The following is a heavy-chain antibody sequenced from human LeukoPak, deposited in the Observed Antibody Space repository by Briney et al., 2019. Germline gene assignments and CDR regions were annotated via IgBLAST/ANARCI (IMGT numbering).Heavy chain of an antibody. J-gene: IGHJ4*02. Sequence: GESLKISCKGSGHNFTNYWIGWVRQMPGKGLEWMGIIYPGDSDTRYSPSFQGQVTISADKSISTAYLQWSSLKASDTAMYYCARHETGPYFDYWGQGTLVTVSS. CDR2: IYPGDSDT. CDR1: GHNFTNYW. D-gene: IGHD1-1*01. V-gene: IGHV5-51*01. CDR3: ARHETGPYFDY.